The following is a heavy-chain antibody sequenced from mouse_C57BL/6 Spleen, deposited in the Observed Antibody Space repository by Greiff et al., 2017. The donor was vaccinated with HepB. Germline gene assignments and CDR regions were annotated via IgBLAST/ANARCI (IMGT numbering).Heavy chain of an antibody. V-gene: IGHV1-80*01. J-gene: IGHJ1*03. CDR1: GYAFSSYW. D-gene: IGHD1-1*01. CDR2: IYPGDGDT. CDR3: ARPVVHWYFDV. Sequence: VQLQQSGAELVKPGASVKISCKASGYAFSSYWMNWVKQRPGKGLEWIGQIYPGDGDTNYNGKFKGKATLTADKSSSTAYMQVSSLTSEDSAVYFCARPVVHWYFDVWGTGTTVTVSS.